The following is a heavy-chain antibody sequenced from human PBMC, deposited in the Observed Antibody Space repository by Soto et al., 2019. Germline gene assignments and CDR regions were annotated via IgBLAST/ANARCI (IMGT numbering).Heavy chain of an antibody. V-gene: IGHV3-23*01. CDR1: GFTFSSYA. CDR3: AKAVYCSGGSCYSYYFDY. Sequence: EVQLLESGGGLVQPGGSLRLSFAASGFTFSSYAMSWVRQAPGKGLEWVSAISGSGGSTYYADSVKGRFTISRDNSKNTLYLQMNSLRAEDTAVYYCAKAVYCSGGSCYSYYFDYWGQGTLVTVSS. CDR2: ISGSGGST. J-gene: IGHJ4*02. D-gene: IGHD2-15*01.